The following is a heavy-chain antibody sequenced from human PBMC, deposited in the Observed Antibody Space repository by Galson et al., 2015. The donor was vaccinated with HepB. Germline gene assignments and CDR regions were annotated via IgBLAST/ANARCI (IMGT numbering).Heavy chain of an antibody. J-gene: IGHJ4*02. V-gene: IGHV3-11*01. D-gene: IGHD2-21*01. CDR1: GFTFSDYY. CDR3: ARDYILWGFDY. Sequence: SLRLSCAASGFTFSDYYMHWIRQAPGKGLEWVSYISSSGSTIYYADSVKGRFTISRDNAKNSVYLQMNSLRAEDTAVYYCARDYILWGFDYWGQGILVTVSS. CDR2: ISSSGSTI.